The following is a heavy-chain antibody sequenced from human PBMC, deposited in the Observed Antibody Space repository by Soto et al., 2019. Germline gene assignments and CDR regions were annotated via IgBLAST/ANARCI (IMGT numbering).Heavy chain of an antibody. V-gene: IGHV3-21*01. D-gene: IGHD2-15*01. J-gene: IGHJ4*02. Sequence: GGSLRLSCAASGFTFSSYDMNWVRQAPGKGLAWVAAISISSSYIYYADSVKGRFTVSRDNAKNSLHLKMSSLRGEDTAVYYCARVSRSAPYIDYWGQGTVVTVSS. CDR1: GFTFSSYD. CDR2: ISISSSYI. CDR3: ARVSRSAPYIDY.